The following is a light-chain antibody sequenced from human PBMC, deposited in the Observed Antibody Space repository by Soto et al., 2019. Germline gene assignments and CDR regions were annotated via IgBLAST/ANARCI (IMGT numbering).Light chain of an antibody. J-gene: IGLJ2*01. V-gene: IGLV2-14*01. Sequence: QSALTQPASVSGSPGQSITISCTGTSSDIGRYNYVSWYQQHPGKAPRLVISGVNKQPSGISTLFSGSKSGNTASLTISGLQADDDAIYYCASYTSTTTPVVFGGGTQLTIL. CDR3: ASYTSTTTPVV. CDR2: GVN. CDR1: SSDIGRYNY.